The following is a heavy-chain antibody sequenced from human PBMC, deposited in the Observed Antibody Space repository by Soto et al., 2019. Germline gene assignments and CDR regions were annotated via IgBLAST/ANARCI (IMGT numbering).Heavy chain of an antibody. CDR2: IYYSGST. Sequence: SETLSLTCTVSGGSISSYYWSWIRQPPGKGLEWIGYIYYSGSTNYNPSLKSRVTISVDTSKNQFSLKLSSVTAADTAVYYCARDGTVTTAENPSYNWFDPWGQGTLVTVSS. D-gene: IGHD4-4*01. CDR1: GGSISSYY. V-gene: IGHV4-59*01. J-gene: IGHJ5*02. CDR3: ARDGTVTTAENPSYNWFDP.